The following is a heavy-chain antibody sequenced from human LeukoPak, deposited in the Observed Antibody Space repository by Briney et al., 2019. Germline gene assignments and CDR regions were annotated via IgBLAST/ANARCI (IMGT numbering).Heavy chain of an antibody. V-gene: IGHV4-39*01. CDR1: GGSISSTTYY. CDR3: ATQVAGGPLDY. J-gene: IGHJ4*02. D-gene: IGHD6-19*01. Sequence: PSETLSLTCAVSGGSISSTTYYWAWIRQPPGKGLEWIGSIYYTGRTHYIPSLKSRVTISLDTSKNQFSLSLSSVAAADTAVYYCATQVAGGPLDYWGQGTLVTVSS. CDR2: IYYTGRT.